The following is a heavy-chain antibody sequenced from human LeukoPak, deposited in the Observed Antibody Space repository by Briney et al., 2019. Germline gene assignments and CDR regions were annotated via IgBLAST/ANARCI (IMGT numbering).Heavy chain of an antibody. Sequence: PSETLSLTCTVSGAAISSGRNYWGWIRQSPGKGLEWIASVYSGGNTQYNPSLQSRVSVSVDTSKNQLSMRLTSLTAADTALYYCARHLSGTAMAHYFDHWGRGTVVTVSS. CDR2: VYSGGNT. J-gene: IGHJ4*02. D-gene: IGHD5-18*01. CDR3: ARHLSGTAMAHYFDH. V-gene: IGHV4-39*01. CDR1: GAAISSGRNY.